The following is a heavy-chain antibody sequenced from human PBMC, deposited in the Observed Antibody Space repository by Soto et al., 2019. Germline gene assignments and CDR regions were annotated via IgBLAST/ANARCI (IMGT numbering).Heavy chain of an antibody. D-gene: IGHD3-22*01. Sequence: EVQVVESGGDLVQPGGSLRLSCAASGFMFSTSWMSWVRQAPGKGLEWVANIKYDGSEQLYVDSVKGRFTISRDNARNSLSLQMNSLRAEDTAVYYCARGDSGSWGFGGQGTLVTVSS. CDR1: GFMFSTSW. J-gene: IGHJ1*01. CDR3: ARGDSGSWGF. CDR2: IKYDGSEQ. V-gene: IGHV3-7*03.